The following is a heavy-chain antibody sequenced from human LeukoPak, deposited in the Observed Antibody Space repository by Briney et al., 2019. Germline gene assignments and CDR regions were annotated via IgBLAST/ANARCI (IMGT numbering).Heavy chain of an antibody. CDR1: GFTFSNYA. CDR3: TTPIIVGATFDATDY. J-gene: IGHJ4*02. D-gene: IGHD1-26*01. CDR2: ISYDGSYK. V-gene: IGHV3-30*04. Sequence: GRSLRLSCAASGFTFSNYAMHWVRQAPGKGLEWVAVISYDGSYKDYADSVRGRFTISKDNSKNTLYLQMNSLRVEDTAVYYCTTPIIVGATFDATDYWGQGTLVTVSS.